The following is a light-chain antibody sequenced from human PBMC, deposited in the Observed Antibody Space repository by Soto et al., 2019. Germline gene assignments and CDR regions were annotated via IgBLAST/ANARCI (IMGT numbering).Light chain of an antibody. J-gene: IGKJ2*01. V-gene: IGKV1-39*01. CDR2: GAS. CDR3: QKSSSIPYT. CDR1: QTISTY. Sequence: DIQMTQSPSSLSASVGDRVTITCRASQTISTYLNSYQQIPGKAPKLLIYGASNLQNGVPSRFSGSGSGTDFTLTISSLQPEDFATYYCQKSSSIPYTFGQGTKLEIK.